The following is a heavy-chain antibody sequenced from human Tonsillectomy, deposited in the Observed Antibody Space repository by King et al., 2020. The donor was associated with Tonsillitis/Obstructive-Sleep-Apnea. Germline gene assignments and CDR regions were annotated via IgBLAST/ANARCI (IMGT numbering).Heavy chain of an antibody. CDR1: GFTFSDYW. CDR2: MRQDGREI. V-gene: IGHV3-7*01. CDR3: ARDKVVGPTKFDY. J-gene: IGHJ4*02. D-gene: IGHD1-26*01. Sequence: VQLVESGGGLVQPGGSLRLSCAASGFTFSDYWMSWVRQAPGKGLEWVANMRQDGREIYYLDSVKGRFTISRDNADNSLHLQINSLRAEDTAVYYCARDKVVGPTKFDYWGQGTLVTVSS.